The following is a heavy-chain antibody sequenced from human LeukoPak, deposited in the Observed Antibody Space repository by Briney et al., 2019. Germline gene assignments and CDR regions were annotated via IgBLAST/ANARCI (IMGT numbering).Heavy chain of an antibody. J-gene: IGHJ6*02. Sequence: GGSLRLSCAASVFTFSSYSMNWVRQAPEKGLEWVSSISSSSSYIYYADSVKGRFTISRDNAKNSLYLQMNSLRAEATAVYYCAREGGSSWQYYYYYGMDVWGQGTTVTVSS. CDR3: AREGGSSWQYYYYYGMDV. D-gene: IGHD6-13*01. CDR1: VFTFSSYS. CDR2: ISSSSSYI. V-gene: IGHV3-21*01.